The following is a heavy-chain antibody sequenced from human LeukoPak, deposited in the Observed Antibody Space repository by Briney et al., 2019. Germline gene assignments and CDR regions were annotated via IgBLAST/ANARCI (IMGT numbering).Heavy chain of an antibody. CDR3: AGGYYYYYYMDV. V-gene: IGHV4-34*01. CDR2: INHSGGT. J-gene: IGHJ6*03. Sequence: PSETLSLTCAVYGGSFSGYYWSWIRQPPGKGLEWIGEINHSGGTNYNPSLKSRVTISVDTSKNQFSLKLSSVTAADTAVYYCAGGYYYYYYMDVWGKGTTVTVSS. CDR1: GGSFSGYY.